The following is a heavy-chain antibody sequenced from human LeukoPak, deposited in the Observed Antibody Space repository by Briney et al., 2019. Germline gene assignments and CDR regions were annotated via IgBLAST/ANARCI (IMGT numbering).Heavy chain of an antibody. CDR3: ARDHGYYDILTGYLGY. J-gene: IGHJ4*02. CDR1: GYTFTSYG. V-gene: IGHV1-18*01. CDR2: ISAYNGNT. Sequence: ASVKVSCKASGYTFTSYGISWVRQAPGQGLEWMGWISAYNGNTNYAQKLQGRVTMTTDTSTSTAYMELRSLRSGDTAVYYCARDHGYYDILTGYLGYWGQGTLVTVSS. D-gene: IGHD3-9*01.